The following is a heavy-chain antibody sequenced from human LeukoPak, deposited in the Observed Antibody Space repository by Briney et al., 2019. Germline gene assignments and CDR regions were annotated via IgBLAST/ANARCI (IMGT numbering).Heavy chain of an antibody. Sequence: SVKVSCMASGGTFSSYAISWVRQAPGQGLEWMGGIIPIFGTANYAQKFQGRVTITADESTSTAYMELSSLRSEDTAVYYCARGGDFHSSAFDYWGQGTLVTVSS. V-gene: IGHV1-69*01. J-gene: IGHJ4*02. CDR2: IIPIFGTA. CDR3: ARGGDFHSSAFDY. CDR1: GGTFSSYA. D-gene: IGHD6-25*01.